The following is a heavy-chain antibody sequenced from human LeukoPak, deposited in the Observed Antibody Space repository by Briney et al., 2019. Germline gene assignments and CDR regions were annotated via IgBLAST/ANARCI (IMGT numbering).Heavy chain of an antibody. CDR1: GFTFSSYE. V-gene: IGHV3-48*03. J-gene: IGHJ4*02. CDR3: ARDLQIPQDGYTFDY. CDR2: ISTSGNTR. Sequence: HPGGSLRLSCAASGFTFSSYEMNWVRQAPGKGLEWVSYISTSGNTRYYADSVKGRFTVSRDNAKNSLYLQMNSLRDEDTAVYYCARDLQIPQDGYTFDYWGQGTLVTVSS. D-gene: IGHD5-24*01.